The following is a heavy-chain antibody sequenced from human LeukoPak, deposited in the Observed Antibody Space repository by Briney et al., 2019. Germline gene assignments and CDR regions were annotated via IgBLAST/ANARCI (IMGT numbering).Heavy chain of an antibody. CDR2: IKSETDGGTT. V-gene: IGHV3-15*01. CDR3: TTDPDSWLFVDY. J-gene: IGHJ4*02. D-gene: IGHD3-9*01. Sequence: PGGSLRLSCAASGFTFSNAWMSWVRQAPGKGLEWVGRIKSETDGGTTDYAAPMKGRFTISRDDSKNTLYLQMNSLKTEDTAVYYCTTDPDSWLFVDYWGQGTLVTVSS. CDR1: GFTFSNAW.